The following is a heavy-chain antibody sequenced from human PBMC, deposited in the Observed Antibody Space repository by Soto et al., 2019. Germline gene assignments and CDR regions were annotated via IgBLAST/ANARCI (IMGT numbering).Heavy chain of an antibody. CDR3: VRRQGRRGYSSGQRAFGI. J-gene: IGHJ3*02. D-gene: IGHD6-19*01. CDR2: IYYSGST. V-gene: IGHV4-39*01. Sequence: SETLSLTCTVSGGSISSSSYYWGWIRQPPGKGLEWIGSIYYSGSTYYNPSLKSRVTISVDTSKNQFSLKLSSVTAADTAVYYCVRRQGRRGYSSGQRAFGIWGQGTMVTVSS. CDR1: GGSISSSSYY.